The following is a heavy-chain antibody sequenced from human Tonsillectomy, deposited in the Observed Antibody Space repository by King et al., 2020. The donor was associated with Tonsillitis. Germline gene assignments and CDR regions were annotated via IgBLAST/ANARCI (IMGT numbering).Heavy chain of an antibody. D-gene: IGHD3-10*01. CDR3: AGTRSSGNYYFNY. CDR2: MNPNSDNT. J-gene: IGHJ4*02. Sequence: VQLVESGAEVKKPGASVKVSCKASGYTFTSYDIHWVRQAAGQGLEWMGWMNPNSDNTGYAQKFQGRVTMTRNTSTSTAYMELSSLRSEETAGYYCAGTRSSGNYYFNYWGQGTLVTVSS. CDR1: GYTFTSYD. V-gene: IGHV1-8*01.